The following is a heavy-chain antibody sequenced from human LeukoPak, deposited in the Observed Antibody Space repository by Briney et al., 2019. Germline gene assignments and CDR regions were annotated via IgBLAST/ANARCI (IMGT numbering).Heavy chain of an antibody. Sequence: PSETLSLTCTVSGGSISSGGYYWSWIRQHPGKGLEWIGYIYYSGSTYYNPSLRSRVTISVDTSKNQFSLKLGSVTAADTAVYYCTRDYMAAAGTVEAFDIWGQGTMVTVSA. CDR1: GGSISSGGYY. CDR3: TRDYMAAAGTVEAFDI. D-gene: IGHD6-13*01. CDR2: IYYSGST. J-gene: IGHJ3*02. V-gene: IGHV4-31*03.